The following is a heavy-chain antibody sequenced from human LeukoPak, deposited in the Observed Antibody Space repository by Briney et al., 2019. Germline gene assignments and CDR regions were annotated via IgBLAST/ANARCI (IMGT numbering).Heavy chain of an antibody. Sequence: SQTLSLTCAVSGGSVSSGGYSWSWIRQPPGKGLEWIGYIYYSGGTYYSPSLKSRLTISVDTSKNQFSLELSSVTAADTAVYYCASHSGGYAYWGQGTLVTVSS. CDR3: ASHSGGYAY. CDR1: GGSVSSGGYS. D-gene: IGHD5-12*01. CDR2: IYYSGGT. J-gene: IGHJ4*02. V-gene: IGHV4-30-4*07.